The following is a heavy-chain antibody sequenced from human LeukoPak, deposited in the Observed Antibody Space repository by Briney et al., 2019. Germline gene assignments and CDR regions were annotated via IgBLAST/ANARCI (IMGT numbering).Heavy chain of an antibody. CDR3: ARVGPETYYYDSSGNYFDY. D-gene: IGHD3-22*01. V-gene: IGHV3-21*01. CDR2: ISSSSSYI. Sequence: GGSLRLSCAASGFTFSSYSMNWVRQAPGKGLEWVSSISSSSSYIYYADSVKGRFTISRDNAKNSLYLQMNSLRAEDTAVYYCARVGPETYYYDSSGNYFDYWGQGTLVTVSS. CDR1: GFTFSSYS. J-gene: IGHJ4*02.